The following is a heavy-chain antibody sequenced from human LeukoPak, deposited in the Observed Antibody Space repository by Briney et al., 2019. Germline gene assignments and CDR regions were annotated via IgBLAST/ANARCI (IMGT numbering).Heavy chain of an antibody. CDR1: GFTFSSYA. D-gene: IGHD2-15*01. Sequence: LRLSCAASGFTFSSYAMSWVRQPPGKGLEWIGSIFYSGSTYYNPSLKSRVSISVDTSKNQFSLKLSSVTAADTAVYYCARDMLTCSGGSCYSSGFDYWGQGTLVTVSS. CDR2: IFYSGST. CDR3: ARDMLTCSGGSCYSSGFDY. V-gene: IGHV4-30-4*08. J-gene: IGHJ4*02.